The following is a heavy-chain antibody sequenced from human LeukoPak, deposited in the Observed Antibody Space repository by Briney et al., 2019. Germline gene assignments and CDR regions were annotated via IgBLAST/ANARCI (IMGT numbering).Heavy chain of an antibody. CDR1: GGSFSGYY. V-gene: IGHV4-34*01. CDR3: ARASVGVAAAQEGNYGMDV. Sequence: SETLSLTCAVYGGSFSGYYWSWIRQPPGKGLEWIGEINHSGSTNYNPSLKSRVTISVDTSKNQFSLKLSSVTAADTAVYYCARASVGVAAAQEGNYGMDVWGQGTTVTVSS. CDR2: INHSGST. D-gene: IGHD6-13*01. J-gene: IGHJ6*02.